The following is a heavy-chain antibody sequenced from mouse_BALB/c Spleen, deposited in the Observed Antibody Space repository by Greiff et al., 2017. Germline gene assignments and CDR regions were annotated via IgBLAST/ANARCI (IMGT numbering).Heavy chain of an antibody. CDR3: ARTPYDYDEGYAMDY. CDR1: GFTFSSYG. V-gene: IGHV5-6*01. J-gene: IGHJ4*01. D-gene: IGHD2-4*01. Sequence: EVQLVESGGDLVKPGGSLKLSCAASGFTFSSYGMSWVRPTPDKRLEWVATISSGGSYTYYPDSVKGRFTISRDNAKNTLYLQMSSLKSEDTAMYYCARTPYDYDEGYAMDYWGQGTSVTVSS. CDR2: ISSGGSYT.